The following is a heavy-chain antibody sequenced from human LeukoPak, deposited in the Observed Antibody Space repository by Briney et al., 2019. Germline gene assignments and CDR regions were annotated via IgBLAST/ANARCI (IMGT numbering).Heavy chain of an antibody. J-gene: IGHJ5*02. Sequence: SGTLSLTCTVSGGSISSGDYYWTWIRQPPGKGLEWMGFIFYSGSMYYNPSLKSRLTISVDTSKNQFSLKLSSVTAADTAVYYCARGCSAGTPHNWFDPWGQGTLVTVSS. D-gene: IGHD6-13*01. V-gene: IGHV4-30-4*02. CDR2: IFYSGSM. CDR3: ARGCSAGTPHNWFDP. CDR1: GGSISSGDYY.